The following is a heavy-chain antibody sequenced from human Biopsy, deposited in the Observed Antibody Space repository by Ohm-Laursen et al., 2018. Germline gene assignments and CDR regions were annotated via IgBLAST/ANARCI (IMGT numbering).Heavy chain of an antibody. CDR2: IVVGSGHT. V-gene: IGHV1-58*01. CDR3: AATSTLYYYYYAMDV. Sequence: SVKVSCKASGFTFSSSAVQWVRQARGQRLEWIGWIVVGSGHTNYAQKFQERVTIARDMPTSTAYMELTSLRSEDTAVYYCAATSTLYYYYYAMDVWDQGTTITVSS. CDR1: GFTFSSSA. J-gene: IGHJ6*02.